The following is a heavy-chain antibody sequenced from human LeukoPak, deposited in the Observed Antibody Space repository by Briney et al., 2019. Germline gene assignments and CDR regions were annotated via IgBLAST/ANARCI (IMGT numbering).Heavy chain of an antibody. J-gene: IGHJ4*02. D-gene: IGHD2-2*01. Sequence: GRSLRLSCAVSGFTFDDYAMHWVRQVPGKGLEWVSGINWNSDSIGYADSVKGRFTISRDNAKNSLYLQMNSLRAEDTAVYYCARDGDIVVVPAAQYADYWGQGTLVTVSS. CDR1: GFTFDDYA. CDR2: INWNSDSI. V-gene: IGHV3-9*01. CDR3: ARDGDIVVVPAAQYADY.